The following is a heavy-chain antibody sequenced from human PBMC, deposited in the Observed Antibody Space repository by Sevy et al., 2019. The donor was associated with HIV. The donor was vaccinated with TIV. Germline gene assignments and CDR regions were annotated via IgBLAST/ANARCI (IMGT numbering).Heavy chain of an antibody. CDR1: GFTFEDYA. D-gene: IGHD3-3*01. CDR3: AKGAEGTDYWRFFFPDF. CDR2: INWNSGNI. V-gene: IGHV3-9*01. J-gene: IGHJ4*02. Sequence: GGSLRLSCAASGFTFEDYAMHWVRQAPGKGLEWVSGINWNSGNIAYADSVKGRFTISRDNAKNSPYLQINSLGPEDTALYYCAKGAEGTDYWRFFFPDFWGQGTLVTVSS.